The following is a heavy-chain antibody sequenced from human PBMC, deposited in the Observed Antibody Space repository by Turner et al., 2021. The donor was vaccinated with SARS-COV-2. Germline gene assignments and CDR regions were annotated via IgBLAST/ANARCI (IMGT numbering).Heavy chain of an antibody. CDR2: IYYSGST. D-gene: IGHD3-16*01. CDR3: ARDPGEGSFDY. J-gene: IGHJ4*02. Sequence: QVQLQESGPGLVKRSETLSLTCTVSGGSISSYYWSWIRQPPGKGLEWIGYIYYSGSTNYNPSLKSRVTISVDTSKNQFSLKLSSVTAADTAVYYCARDPGEGSFDYWGQGTLVTVSS. CDR1: GGSISSYY. V-gene: IGHV4-59*01.